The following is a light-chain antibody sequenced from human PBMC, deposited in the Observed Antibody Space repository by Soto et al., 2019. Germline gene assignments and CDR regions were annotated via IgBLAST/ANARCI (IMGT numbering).Light chain of an antibody. CDR3: QQYGSSPST. Sequence: EIVLTQSPGTLSLSPGERATLSCRASQSVSSSYLAWYQQKPGQAPRLLIYGASSRATGIPDRFSGSGSGSDFTLTIGRLEPEDFAVYYCQQYGSSPSTFGQGTKLDIK. CDR2: GAS. V-gene: IGKV3-20*01. CDR1: QSVSSSY. J-gene: IGKJ1*01.